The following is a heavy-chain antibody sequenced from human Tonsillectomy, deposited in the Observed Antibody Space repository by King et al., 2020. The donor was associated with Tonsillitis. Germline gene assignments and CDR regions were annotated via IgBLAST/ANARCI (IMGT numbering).Heavy chain of an antibody. Sequence: VQLLESWGGLVQPGGSLRLSCAASGFTFSSFAMNWVRQAPGKGLEWVSAISGSGDSTYFADSVKGRFTISRDDSKNTLYLVMNSLRAEDTAVYYCEKGFSGVYRAFDFWGKGTMVTVSS. CDR2: ISGSGDST. V-gene: IGHV3-23*01. CDR3: EKGFSGVYRAFDF. CDR1: GFTFSSFA. J-gene: IGHJ3*01. D-gene: IGHD6-13*01.